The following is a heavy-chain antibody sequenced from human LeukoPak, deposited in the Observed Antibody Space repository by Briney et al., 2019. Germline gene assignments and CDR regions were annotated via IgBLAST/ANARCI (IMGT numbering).Heavy chain of an antibody. CDR3: ARDGSSGYELETNWFDP. CDR1: RYTFTSYG. D-gene: IGHD3-22*01. CDR2: ISAYNGNT. Sequence: GASVKVSCKASRYTFTSYGISWVRQAPGQGLEWMGWISAYNGNTNYAQKLQGRVTMTTDTSTSTAYMELRSLRSDDTAVYYCARDGSSGYELETNWFDPWGQGTLVTVSS. J-gene: IGHJ5*02. V-gene: IGHV1-18*01.